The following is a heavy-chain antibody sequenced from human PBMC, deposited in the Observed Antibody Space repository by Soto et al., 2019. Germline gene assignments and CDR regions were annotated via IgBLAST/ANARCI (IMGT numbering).Heavy chain of an antibody. Sequence: QVQLVESGGGVVQPGRSLRLSCAASGFTFSSYGLHWVRQAPGKGLEWVAVISYDGNNKYYADSVKGRFTISRDNSKNTLNLQMNSPRAEDTAVYYCAKSVYNWNDGFFDYWGQGTLVTVSS. CDR3: AKSVYNWNDGFFDY. J-gene: IGHJ4*02. CDR2: ISYDGNNK. V-gene: IGHV3-30*18. CDR1: GFTFSSYG. D-gene: IGHD1-1*01.